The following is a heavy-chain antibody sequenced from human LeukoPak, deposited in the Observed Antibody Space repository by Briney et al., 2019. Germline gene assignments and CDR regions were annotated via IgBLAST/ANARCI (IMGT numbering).Heavy chain of an antibody. CDR3: ARETSGSSDY. CDR2: VNSDGSST. J-gene: IGHJ4*02. D-gene: IGHD3-22*01. CDR1: GFTFSSYW. Sequence: GGSPRLSCAASGFTFSSYWMHWVRQAPGKGLVWVSRVNSDGSSTGYADSVKGRFTISRDNAKNTLYLQLNSLRAEDTALYYCARETSGSSDYWGQGTLVTVSS. V-gene: IGHV3-74*01.